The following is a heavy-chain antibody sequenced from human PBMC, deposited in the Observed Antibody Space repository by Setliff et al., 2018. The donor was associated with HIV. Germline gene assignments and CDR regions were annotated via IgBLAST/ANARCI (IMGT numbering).Heavy chain of an antibody. Sequence: SETLSLTCTVSGVSISSGSYYWSWIRQPAGKGLEWIGHIYTSGSTNYNPSLKSRVTISVDTSKNQFSLKLSSVTAADTAVYYCARRTGYAFDIWGQGTMVTVSS. J-gene: IGHJ3*02. CDR2: IYTSGST. CDR3: ARRTGYAFDI. CDR1: GVSISSGSYY. V-gene: IGHV4-61*09.